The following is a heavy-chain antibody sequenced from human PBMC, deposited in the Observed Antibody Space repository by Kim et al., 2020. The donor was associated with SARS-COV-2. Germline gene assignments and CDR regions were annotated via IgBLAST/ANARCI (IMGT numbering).Heavy chain of an antibody. CDR3: ARDRRDSGSYYGYYFDY. D-gene: IGHD1-26*01. J-gene: IGHJ4*01. CDR1: GFTVSSNY. V-gene: IGHV3-66*01. Sequence: GGSLRLSCAASGFTVSSNYMSWVRQAPGKGLEWVSVIYSGGSTYYADSVKGRFTISRDNSKNTLYLQMNSLIAEDTAVNYCARDRRDSGSYYGYYFDYWG. CDR2: IYSGGST.